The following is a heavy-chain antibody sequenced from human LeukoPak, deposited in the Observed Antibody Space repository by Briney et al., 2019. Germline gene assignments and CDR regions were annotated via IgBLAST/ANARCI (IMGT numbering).Heavy chain of an antibody. J-gene: IGHJ6*02. D-gene: IGHD1-26*01. Sequence: GGSLRLSCAASGFTFNNYAMNWVRQAPGKGLDWVSLISSSGANAYYVDSVKGRFTISRDNSKNTVSLQMNSLRGEDTAVYYCAKDVRVGGGGMDVWGQGTPVTVSS. CDR1: GFTFNNYA. V-gene: IGHV3-23*01. CDR2: ISSSGANA. CDR3: AKDVRVGGGGMDV.